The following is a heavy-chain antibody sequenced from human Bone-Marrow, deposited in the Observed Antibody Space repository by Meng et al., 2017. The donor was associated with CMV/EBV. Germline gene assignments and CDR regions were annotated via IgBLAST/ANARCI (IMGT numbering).Heavy chain of an antibody. J-gene: IGHJ4*02. Sequence: ASVKVSCKASGYTFTSYYMHWVRQAPGQGLEWMGIINPSGGSTSYAQKFQGRVTMTRDTSISTAYMELTSLKSEDTALYYCARGGGTVRFLEWLNYWGQGTLVTVSS. CDR3: ARGGGTVRFLEWLNY. D-gene: IGHD3-3*01. CDR2: INPSGGST. CDR1: GYTFTSYY. V-gene: IGHV1-46*01.